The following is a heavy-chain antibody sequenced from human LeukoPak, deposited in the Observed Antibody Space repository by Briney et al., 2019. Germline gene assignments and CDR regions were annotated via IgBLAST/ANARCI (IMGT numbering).Heavy chain of an antibody. D-gene: IGHD1-26*01. CDR2: ISSSSSYI. CDR3: ARERENYGMDV. Sequence: GGSLRLSCAASGFTFSSYSMNWVRQAPGKGLEWVSSISSSSSYIYYADSVKGRFTISRDNAKNSLYLQMNSLRAEDTAVYYCARERENYGMDVWGQGTTVTVSS. V-gene: IGHV3-21*01. J-gene: IGHJ6*02. CDR1: GFTFSSYS.